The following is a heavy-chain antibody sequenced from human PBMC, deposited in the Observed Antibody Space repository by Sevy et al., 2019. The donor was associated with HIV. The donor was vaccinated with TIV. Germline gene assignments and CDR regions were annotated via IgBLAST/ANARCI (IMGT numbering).Heavy chain of an antibody. V-gene: IGHV3-7*03. J-gene: IGHJ4*02. CDR2: IKQDGSEK. D-gene: IGHD6-13*01. CDR1: GFTFSSYW. Sequence: GGSLRLSCAASGFTFSSYWMSWVRQAPGQGLEWVANIKQDGSEKYYVDAVKGRFTISRDNAKNSLYLQMNSLRAEDTAVYYCARDSAAGHRDYWGQGTLVTVSS. CDR3: ARDSAAGHRDY.